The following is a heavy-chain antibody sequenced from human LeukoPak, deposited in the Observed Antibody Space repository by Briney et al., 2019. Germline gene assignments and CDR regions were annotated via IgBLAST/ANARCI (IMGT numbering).Heavy chain of an antibody. V-gene: IGHV3-66*01. D-gene: IGHD3-22*01. CDR3: ARDKQDYDSSGYYDY. Sequence: PGGSLRLSCEASGFTFRIYWMSWVRQAPGKGLEWVSVIYSGGSTYYADSVKGRFTISRDNSKNTLYLQMNSLRAEDTAVYYCARDKQDYDSSGYYDYWGQGTLVTVSS. CDR2: IYSGGST. J-gene: IGHJ4*02. CDR1: GFTFRIYW.